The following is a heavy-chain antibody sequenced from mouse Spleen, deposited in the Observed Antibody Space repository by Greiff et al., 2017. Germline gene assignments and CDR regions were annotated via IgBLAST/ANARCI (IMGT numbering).Heavy chain of an antibody. D-gene: IGHD2-4*01. J-gene: IGHJ3*01. V-gene: IGHV1-55*01. Sequence: VQLQQPGAELVKPGASVKMSCKASGYTFTSYWITWVKQRPGQGLEWIGDIYPGSGSTNYNEKFKSKATLTVDTSSSTAYMQLSSLTSEDSAVYYCARSSYDYDAWFAYWGQGTLVTVSA. CDR1: GYTFTSYW. CDR2: IYPGSGST. CDR3: ARSSYDYDAWFAY.